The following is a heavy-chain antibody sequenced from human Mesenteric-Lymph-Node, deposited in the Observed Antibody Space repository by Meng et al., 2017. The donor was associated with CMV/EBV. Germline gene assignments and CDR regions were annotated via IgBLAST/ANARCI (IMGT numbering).Heavy chain of an antibody. CDR3: ARRYCSSTSCYGGVFDY. CDR2: IYYSGST. Sequence: SSGSISSYDWSWVRQPPGKGLEWNGYIYYSGSTNYNPSRKSRVTISVDTSKNQFSLKLSSVTAADTAVYYCARRYCSSTSCYGGVFDYWGQGTLVTVSS. D-gene: IGHD2-2*01. J-gene: IGHJ4*02. CDR1: SGSISSYD. V-gene: IGHV4-59*01.